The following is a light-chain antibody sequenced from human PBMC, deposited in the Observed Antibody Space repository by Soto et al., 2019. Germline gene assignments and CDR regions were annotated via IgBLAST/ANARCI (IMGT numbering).Light chain of an antibody. CDR2: EVS. J-gene: IGLJ1*01. CDR3: QSYDSSRSPLYV. Sequence: QSALAQPPSASGSTGQSVTISCTGTSSDVGGYNYVSWYQQHPGKAPKLMIYEVSKRPSGVPDRFSGSKSGDTASLTVSGLQAEDEADYYCQSYDSSRSPLYVFGNGTKVTVL. CDR1: SSDVGGYNY. V-gene: IGLV2-8*01.